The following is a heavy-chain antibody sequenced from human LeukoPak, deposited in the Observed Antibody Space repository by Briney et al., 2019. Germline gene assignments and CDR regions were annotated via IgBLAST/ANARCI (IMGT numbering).Heavy chain of an antibody. CDR3: AKDISAYYYDSSGYSYAFDI. D-gene: IGHD3-22*01. CDR1: GFTFSSYA. CDR2: ISWNSGSI. J-gene: IGHJ3*02. Sequence: GGSLRLSCAASGFTFSSYAMSWVRQAPGKGLEWVSGISWNSGSIGYADSVKGRFTISRDNAKNSLYLQMNSLRAEDMALYYCAKDISAYYYDSSGYSYAFDIWGQGTMVTVSS. V-gene: IGHV3-9*03.